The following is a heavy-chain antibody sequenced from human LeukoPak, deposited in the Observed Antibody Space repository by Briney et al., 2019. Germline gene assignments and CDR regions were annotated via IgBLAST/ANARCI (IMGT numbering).Heavy chain of an antibody. CDR2: IYYSGST. CDR3: ARDLMLEWWATYYYYYYMDV. D-gene: IGHD2-15*01. V-gene: IGHV4-59*12. J-gene: IGHJ6*03. CDR1: GGSISSYY. Sequence: PSETLSLTCTVSGGSISSYYWSWIRQPPGKGLEWIGYIYYSGSTNYNPSLKSRVTISVDTSKNQFSLKLSSVTAADTAVYYCARDLMLEWWATYYYYYYMDVWGKGTTVTVSS.